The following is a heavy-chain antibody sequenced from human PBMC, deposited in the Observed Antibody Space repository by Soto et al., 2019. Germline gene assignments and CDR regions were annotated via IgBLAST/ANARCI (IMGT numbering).Heavy chain of an antibody. CDR3: ARGEDIAARRYYYYGMDV. CDR2: IIPIFGTA. D-gene: IGHD6-6*01. J-gene: IGHJ6*02. CDR1: GGTFSSYA. V-gene: IGHV1-69*13. Sequence: ASVKVSCKASGGTFSSYAISWVRQAPGQGLEWMGGIIPIFGTANYAQKFQGRVTITADESTSTAYMELSSLRSEDTAVYYCARGEDIAARRYYYYGMDVWGQGTTVTVSS.